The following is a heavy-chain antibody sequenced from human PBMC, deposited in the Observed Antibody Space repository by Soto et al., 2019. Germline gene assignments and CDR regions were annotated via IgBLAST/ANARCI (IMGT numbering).Heavy chain of an antibody. V-gene: IGHV3-30-3*01. J-gene: IGHJ4*02. CDR2: ISFDGSIK. Sequence: GSLRLSCATYGFTFTRYPMHWVRQAPGKGLEWVAGISFDGSIKKYADSVKGRLSVSRDDSKSTLYLEMNSLESEDTAQYFCAREEPHPAPLVFWGQGTRVTVSS. CDR3: AREEPHPAPLVF. CDR1: GFTFTRYP.